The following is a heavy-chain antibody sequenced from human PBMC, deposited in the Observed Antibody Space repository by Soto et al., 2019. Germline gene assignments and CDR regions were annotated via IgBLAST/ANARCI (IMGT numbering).Heavy chain of an antibody. Sequence: SETLSLTCTISGGSFGTNYWSWIRQAPGKGLEWIGYTYHTGSTKYNPSLKSRATISVDTPKNQFSLTLKSAAAADTAVYYCATDSAGRGPFDPWGQGILVTVSS. J-gene: IGHJ5*02. V-gene: IGHV4-59*13. CDR1: GGSFGTNY. CDR3: ATDSAGRGPFDP. D-gene: IGHD3-10*01. CDR2: TYHTGST.